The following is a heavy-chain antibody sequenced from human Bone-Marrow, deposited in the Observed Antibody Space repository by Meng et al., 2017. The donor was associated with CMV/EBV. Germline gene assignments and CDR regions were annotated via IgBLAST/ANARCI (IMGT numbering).Heavy chain of an antibody. CDR1: GFTFSTYG. V-gene: IGHV3-33*06. CDR3: VKDLYGGFFPYGMDV. CDR2: ICYDGRKK. Sequence: GESLKISCAASGFTFSTYGIHWVRQAPGKGLEWVAVICYDGRKKYYADSVKGRFTISRDNSKNTLYLQMNSLRAEDTAVYYGVKDLYGGFFPYGMDVWGQGTTVTVSS. D-gene: IGHD5-12*01. J-gene: IGHJ6*02.